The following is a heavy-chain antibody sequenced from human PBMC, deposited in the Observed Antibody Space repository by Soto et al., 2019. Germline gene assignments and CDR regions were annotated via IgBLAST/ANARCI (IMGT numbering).Heavy chain of an antibody. V-gene: IGHV1-8*01. CDR1: GYTFTSYD. Sequence: ASVKVSCKASGYTFTSYDINWVRQATGQGLEWMGWMNPNSGNTGYAQKFQGWVTMTRDTSISTAYMELSRLRSDDTAVYYCAIDGGHSYGGLWCDYWGQGTLVTVSS. CDR3: AIDGGHSYGGLWCDY. D-gene: IGHD5-18*01. J-gene: IGHJ4*02. CDR2: MNPNSGNT.